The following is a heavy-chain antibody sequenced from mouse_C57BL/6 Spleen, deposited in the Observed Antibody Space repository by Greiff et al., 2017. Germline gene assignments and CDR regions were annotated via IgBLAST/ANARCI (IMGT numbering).Heavy chain of an antibody. CDR1: GYAFTNYL. J-gene: IGHJ2*01. D-gene: IGHD1-1*01. Sequence: VQVVESGAELVRPGTSVKVSCKASGYAFTNYLIEWVKQRPGQGLEWIGVINPGSGGTNYNEKFKGKATLTADKSSSTAYMQLSSLTSEDSAVYFCARGGSSYGYFDYWGQGTTLTVSS. CDR2: INPGSGGT. CDR3: ARGGSSYGYFDY. V-gene: IGHV1-54*01.